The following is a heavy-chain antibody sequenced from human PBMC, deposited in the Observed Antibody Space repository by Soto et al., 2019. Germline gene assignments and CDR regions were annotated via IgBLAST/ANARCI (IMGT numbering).Heavy chain of an antibody. CDR2: IDWDDDK. CDR1: GFSLLTSGMR. D-gene: IGHD6-13*01. J-gene: IGHJ5*02. V-gene: IGHV2-70*04. Sequence: SGTTLVNPPQTLTLTCSFSGFSLLTSGMRVSWIGQPPGNALEWLSRIDWDDDKFYSTSLKTRLTISKDTSKNQVVLTMTNMDPVDTATYYCARGYSSSSWFTPWAQGPLVT. CDR3: ARGYSSSSWFTP.